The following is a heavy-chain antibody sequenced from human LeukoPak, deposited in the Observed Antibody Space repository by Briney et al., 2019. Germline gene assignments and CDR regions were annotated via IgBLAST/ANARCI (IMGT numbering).Heavy chain of an antibody. D-gene: IGHD3-22*01. CDR3: AKGYYYDSSGFADY. CDR1: GFTFDDYA. V-gene: IGHV3-9*03. CDR2: ISWNSGSI. Sequence: PGGSLRLSCAASGFTFDDYAMHWVRQAPGKGLEWVSGISWNSGSIGYADSVKGRFTISRDNAKNSLYLQMNSLRAEDMALYYCAKGYYYDSSGFADYWGQGTLVTVSS. J-gene: IGHJ4*02.